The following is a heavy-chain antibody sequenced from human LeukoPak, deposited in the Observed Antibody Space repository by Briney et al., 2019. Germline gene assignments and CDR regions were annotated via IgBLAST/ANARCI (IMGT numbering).Heavy chain of an antibody. CDR2: FDPEDGET. J-gene: IGHJ5*02. D-gene: IGHD3-10*01. CDR3: ATSSMVRGGRFDP. Sequence: ASAKVSCKVSGYTLTELSMHWVRQAPGKGLEWMGGFDPEDGETIYAQKFQGRVTMTEDTSTDTAYMELSSLRSEDTAVYYCATSSMVRGGRFDPWGQGTLVTVSS. V-gene: IGHV1-24*01. CDR1: GYTLTELS.